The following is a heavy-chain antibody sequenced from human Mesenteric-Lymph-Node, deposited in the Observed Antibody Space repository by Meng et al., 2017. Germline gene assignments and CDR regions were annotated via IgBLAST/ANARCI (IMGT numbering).Heavy chain of an antibody. CDR3: AKDQGTTGWCFDY. V-gene: IGHV3-11*01. Sequence: GESLKISCAASGFTFSDYYMSWIRQAPGKGLEWVSYISSSGSTIYYTDSVRGRFTISRDNAKNSLFLQMNSLRAEDTAVYYCAKDQGTTGWCFDYWGQGTLVTVSS. CDR2: ISSSGSTI. J-gene: IGHJ4*02. CDR1: GFTFSDYY. D-gene: IGHD1-1*01.